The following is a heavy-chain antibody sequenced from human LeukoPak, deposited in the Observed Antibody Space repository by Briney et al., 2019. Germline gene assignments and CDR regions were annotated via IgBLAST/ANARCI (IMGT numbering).Heavy chain of an antibody. CDR1: GGSVSSGSYY. V-gene: IGHV4-61*01. D-gene: IGHD5-18*01. J-gene: IGHJ4*02. CDR3: VTMVPPQYSYGSSFDH. CDR2: IYYSGGT. Sequence: SETLSLTCTVSGGSVSSGSYYWSWIRHPPGKGLEWIGYIYYSGGTNYNPSLKSRVTISVDTSKNQVSLNLRSVTAADTAVYYCVTMVPPQYSYGSSFDHWGQGTLVTVSS.